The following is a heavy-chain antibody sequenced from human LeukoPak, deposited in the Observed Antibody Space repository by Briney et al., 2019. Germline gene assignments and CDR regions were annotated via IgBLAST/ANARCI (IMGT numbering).Heavy chain of an antibody. D-gene: IGHD2-2*01. J-gene: IGHJ4*02. CDR1: GGSISSYY. CDR3: ARQLGYCSSTSCYADKVDY. V-gene: IGHV4-59*08. CDR2: IYYSGST. Sequence: SETLSLTCTVSGGSISSYYWSWIRQPPGKGLEWIGYIYYSGSTNYNPSLKSRVTISVDTSKNQFPLKLSSVTAADTAVYYCARQLGYCSSTSCYADKVDYWGQGTLVTVSS.